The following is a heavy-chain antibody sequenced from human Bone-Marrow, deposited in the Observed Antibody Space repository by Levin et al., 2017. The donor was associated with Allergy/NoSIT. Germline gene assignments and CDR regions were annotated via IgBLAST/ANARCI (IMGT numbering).Heavy chain of an antibody. D-gene: IGHD4-17*01. Sequence: SQTLSLTCAVYGGSFSGSYWSWIRQPPGKGLEWIGEINHSGSTNYNPSLKSRVTISVDTSKNQFSLKLSSVTAADTAVYYCARERTTVTRWPYYFDYWGQGTLVTVSS. J-gene: IGHJ4*02. V-gene: IGHV4-34*01. CDR1: GGSFSGSY. CDR2: INHSGST. CDR3: ARERTTVTRWPYYFDY.